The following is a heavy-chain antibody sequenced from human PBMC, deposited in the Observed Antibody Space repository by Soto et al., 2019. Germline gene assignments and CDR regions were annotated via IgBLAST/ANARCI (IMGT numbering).Heavy chain of an antibody. J-gene: IGHJ4*02. D-gene: IGHD2-2*01. CDR3: AGDDWGPAHI. Sequence: EMHLVESGGDLVQPGGSLELSCAASGFTFSSSWMSWVRQAPGKGLEWVANIKEDGSEIHYVDSVKGRFTISRDNAKNCLYLQMSSLRVEDTGVYTCAGDDWGPAHIRGQGTPVTVSS. V-gene: IGHV3-7*04. CDR1: GFTFSSSW. CDR2: IKEDGSEI.